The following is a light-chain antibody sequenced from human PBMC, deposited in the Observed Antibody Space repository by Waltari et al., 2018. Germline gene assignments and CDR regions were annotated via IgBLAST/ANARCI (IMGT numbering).Light chain of an antibody. CDR1: RSNIGSGYE. V-gene: IGLV1-40*01. J-gene: IGLJ1*01. CDR2: SNM. Sequence: QSLLTQPPSVSGAPGQRVTISCTGSRSNIGSGYEVVWYQQRPGEAPKLLIYSNMMRPSGGPGRISATMSVTSAALAITGRQAEDEGDYYCQSYDNNLSGPVFGTGTQVTVL. CDR3: QSYDNNLSGPV.